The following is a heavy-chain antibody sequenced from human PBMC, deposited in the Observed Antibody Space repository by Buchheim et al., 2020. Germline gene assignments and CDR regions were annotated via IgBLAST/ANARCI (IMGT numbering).Heavy chain of an antibody. CDR3: AGQPIYCSSSSCYNRDWFDP. CDR1: GFTFSNYG. J-gene: IGHJ5*02. Sequence: QVQLVESGGGVVQPGRSLRLSCAASGFTFSNYGMHWVRQAPGKGLEWVAVIWYDGSKKYYADSVKGRFTISRDNSKNTLYLQMNSLRVEDTAVYYCAGQPIYCSSSSCYNRDWFDPWGQGTL. D-gene: IGHD2-2*02. CDR2: IWYDGSKK. V-gene: IGHV3-33*01.